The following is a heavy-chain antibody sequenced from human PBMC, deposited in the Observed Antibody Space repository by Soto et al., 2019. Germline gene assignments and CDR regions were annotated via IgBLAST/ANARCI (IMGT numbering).Heavy chain of an antibody. CDR1: GGSVNTDNYY. D-gene: IGHD5-12*01. CDR3: WREPREGSSTSGLGV. J-gene: IGHJ6*02. CDR2: RYDCGST. Sequence: QVQLQESGPGLVKPSETLSLTCTVSGGSVNTDNYYWTWIRQPPGKRLEWIGSRYDCGSTNYNPAPTGQGPVSVYMQTSQFSLKLSSGTAADTDVYFGWREPREGSSTSGLGVWGQGTTVT. V-gene: IGHV4-61*01.